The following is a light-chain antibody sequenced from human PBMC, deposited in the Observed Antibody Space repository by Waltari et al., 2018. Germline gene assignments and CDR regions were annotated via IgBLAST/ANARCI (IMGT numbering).Light chain of an antibody. V-gene: IGKV4-1*01. J-gene: IGKJ4*01. CDR3: QQYYSTLEGLT. CDR2: WAS. Sequence: DIVMTQSPDSLAVSLGERATIHCKSSQSVLYSSNNKNYLAWYQQKPGQPPKLLIYWASTRESGVPDRFSGSGSGTDFTLTISSLQAEDVAVYYCQQYYSTLEGLTFGGGTKVEIK. CDR1: QSVLYSSNNKNY.